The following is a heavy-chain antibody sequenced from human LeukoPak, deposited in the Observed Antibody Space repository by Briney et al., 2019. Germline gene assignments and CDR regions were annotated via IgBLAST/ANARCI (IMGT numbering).Heavy chain of an antibody. CDR3: ARALWGGGIRRFDY. CDR2: ISSSSSTI. V-gene: IGHV3-48*01. J-gene: IGHJ4*02. Sequence: GGSLRLSCAASGFTFSSYSMNWVRQAPGKGLEWVSYISSSSSTIYYADSVKGRFTISRDNVKNSLYLQMNSLRAEDTAVYYCARALWGGGIRRFDYWGQGTLVTVSS. D-gene: IGHD3-16*01. CDR1: GFTFSSYS.